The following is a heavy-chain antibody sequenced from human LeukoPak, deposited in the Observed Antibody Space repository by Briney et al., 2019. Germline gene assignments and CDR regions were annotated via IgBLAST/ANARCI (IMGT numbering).Heavy chain of an antibody. Sequence: PSETLSLTCAVSGGSISSSNWWSWVRPPPGKGLEWVSAISGSGGSTYYADSVKGRFTISRDNSKNTLYLQMNSLRAEDTAVYYCAKSMLYDYYYYGMDVWGQGTTVTVSS. D-gene: IGHD2-8*01. CDR2: ISGSGGST. J-gene: IGHJ6*02. CDR1: GGSISSSN. CDR3: AKSMLYDYYYYGMDV. V-gene: IGHV3-23*01.